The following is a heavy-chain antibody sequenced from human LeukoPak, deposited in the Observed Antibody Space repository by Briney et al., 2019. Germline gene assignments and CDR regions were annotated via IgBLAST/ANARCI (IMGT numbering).Heavy chain of an antibody. D-gene: IGHD3-3*01. V-gene: IGHV1-69*01. Sequence: SMKVSRKASGGTFSSYAISWVRQAPGQGLEWMGGIIPIFGTANYAQKFQGRVTITADESTSTAYMELSSLRSEDTAVYYCRITIFGVVSDFDYWGQGTLVTVSS. J-gene: IGHJ4*02. CDR2: IIPIFGTA. CDR1: GGTFSSYA. CDR3: RITIFGVVSDFDY.